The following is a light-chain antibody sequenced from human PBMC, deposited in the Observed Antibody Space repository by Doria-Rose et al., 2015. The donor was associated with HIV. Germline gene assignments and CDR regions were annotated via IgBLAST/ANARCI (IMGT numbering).Light chain of an antibody. V-gene: IGKV3-20*01. CDR3: QQYGSSPWT. CDR2: GAS. Sequence: AWYQQKPGQAPSLLIFGASSRATGIPDRFSGSGSATDFTLTISRLEPEDFAVYYCQQYGSSPWTFGQGTKVEIK. J-gene: IGKJ1*01.